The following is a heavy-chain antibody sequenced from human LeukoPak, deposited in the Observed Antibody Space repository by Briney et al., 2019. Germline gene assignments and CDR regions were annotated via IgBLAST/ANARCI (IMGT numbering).Heavy chain of an antibody. V-gene: IGHV4-31*03. J-gene: IGHJ4*02. CDR3: ARYYSGSGSYSVYFDY. CDR2: IHYSGST. CDR1: GGSISSGRYY. D-gene: IGHD3-10*01. Sequence: SQTLSLTCTVSGGSISSGRYYWSWIRRHPGKGLEWMGNIHYSGSTSYNPSLKSRVTISVDTSKNQFALKLSSVAAADTAVYYCARYYSGSGSYSVYFDYWGQGTLVTVSS.